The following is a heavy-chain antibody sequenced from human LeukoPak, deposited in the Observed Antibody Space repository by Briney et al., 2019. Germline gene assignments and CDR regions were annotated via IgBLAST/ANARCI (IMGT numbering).Heavy chain of an antibody. Sequence: SGGSLRLSCAASGFTFSSYSMNWVRQAPGKGLEWVSYISSSGSTIYYADSVKGRFTISRDNAKNSLYLQMNSLRAEDTAVYYCARGEGLGYCSSTSCGRWGWFDPWGQGTLVTVSS. CDR1: GFTFSSYS. D-gene: IGHD2-2*01. V-gene: IGHV3-48*04. J-gene: IGHJ5*02. CDR3: ARGEGLGYCSSTSCGRWGWFDP. CDR2: ISSSGSTI.